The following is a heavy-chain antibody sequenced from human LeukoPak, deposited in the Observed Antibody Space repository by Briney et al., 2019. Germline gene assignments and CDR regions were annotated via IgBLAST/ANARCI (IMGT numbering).Heavy chain of an antibody. CDR3: ARDWGDD. CDR2: IYSGDRT. Sequence: GGSLRLSCAVSGFTVSTNDMSWVRQAPGKGLEWVSVIYSGDRTYYADSVKGRFTISRDNSKNTLYLQMNSLRAEDTAMYYCARDWGDDWGQGTLVTVSS. CDR1: GFTVSTND. J-gene: IGHJ4*02. D-gene: IGHD3-16*01. V-gene: IGHV3-53*01.